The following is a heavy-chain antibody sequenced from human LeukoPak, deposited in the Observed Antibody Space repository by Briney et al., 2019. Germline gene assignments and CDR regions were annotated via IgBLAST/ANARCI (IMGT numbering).Heavy chain of an antibody. J-gene: IGHJ4*02. V-gene: IGHV4-34*01. CDR3: ARREITMIVAHFDY. D-gene: IGHD3-22*01. CDR1: GGSFSGYY. Sequence: PSETLSLTCAVYGGSFSGYYWSWIRQPPGKGLEWIGEINHSGSTNYNPSLKSRVTISVDTSKNQFSLKLGSVTAADTAVYYCARREITMIVAHFDYWGQGTLVTVSS. CDR2: INHSGST.